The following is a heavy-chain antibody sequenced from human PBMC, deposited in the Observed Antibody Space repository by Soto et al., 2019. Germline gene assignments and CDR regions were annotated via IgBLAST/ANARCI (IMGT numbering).Heavy chain of an antibody. CDR2: ISSTTNYI. J-gene: IGHJ4*02. CDR1: GFTFSRYS. Sequence: GGSLRLSCAASGFTFSRYSMNWVRQAPGKGLEWVSSISSTTNYIYYADSMKGRFTVSRDNAKNSVYLDMNGLSAEDTAVYYCARESEDLTSNFDYWGQGTLVTVSS. V-gene: IGHV3-21*01. CDR3: ARESEDLTSNFDY.